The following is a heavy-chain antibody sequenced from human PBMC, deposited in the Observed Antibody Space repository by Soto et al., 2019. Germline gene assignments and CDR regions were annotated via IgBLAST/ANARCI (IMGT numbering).Heavy chain of an antibody. CDR1: GFTFDDYA. Sequence: EVQLVESGGGLVQPGRSLRLSCAASGFTFDDYAMHWVRQAPGKGLEWVSGISWNSGSIGYADSVKGRFTISRDNAKNSLYLQMNSRSADDTALYYCAREDGHCSGGSCYFGYWGQGTLVTVSS. V-gene: IGHV3-9*01. CDR3: AREDGHCSGGSCYFGY. J-gene: IGHJ4*02. D-gene: IGHD2-15*01. CDR2: ISWNSGSI.